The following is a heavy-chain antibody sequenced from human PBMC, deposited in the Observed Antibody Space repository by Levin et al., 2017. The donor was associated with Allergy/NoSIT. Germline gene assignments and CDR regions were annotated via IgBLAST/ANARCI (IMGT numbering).Heavy chain of an antibody. J-gene: IGHJ4*02. D-gene: IGHD3-10*01. CDR2: VSGSGKNT. V-gene: IGHV3-23*01. CDR1: GFTFSSYA. CDR3: AREATMVRGVEMFDY. Sequence: PGGSLRLSCAASGFTFSSYAISWVRQAPGKGPEWVSAVSGSGKNTYYADSVKGRFTISRDNSKNTLYLQMNSLRGEDTAVYYCAREATMVRGVEMFDYWGQGSLVTVSS.